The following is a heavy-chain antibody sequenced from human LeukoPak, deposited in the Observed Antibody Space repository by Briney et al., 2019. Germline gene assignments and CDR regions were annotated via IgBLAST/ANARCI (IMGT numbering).Heavy chain of an antibody. D-gene: IGHD2-2*01. Sequence: TGGSLRLSCAASGFTFDDYGMSWVRQAPGKGLEWVSGINWNGGSTGYADSVKGRFTISRDNAKNSLYLQMNSLRAEDTALYHCARDRPRQVPAAMGLLLGGMDVWGQGTTVTVSS. J-gene: IGHJ6*02. CDR3: ARDRPRQVPAAMGLLLGGMDV. CDR2: INWNGGST. V-gene: IGHV3-20*01. CDR1: GFTFDDYG.